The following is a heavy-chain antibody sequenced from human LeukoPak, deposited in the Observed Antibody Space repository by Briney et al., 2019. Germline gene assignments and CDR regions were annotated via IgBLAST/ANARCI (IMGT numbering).Heavy chain of an antibody. V-gene: IGHV4-34*01. J-gene: IGHJ4*02. D-gene: IGHD2-2*01. CDR3: ASQGAAIGPFDY. CDR1: GGSFSGYY. CDR2: INHSGST. Sequence: SETLSLTCAVYGGSFSGYYWCWIRQPPGKGLEWIGEINHSGSTNYNPSLKSRVTISVDTSKNQFSLKLSSVTAADTAVYYCASQGAAIGPFDYWGQGTLVTVSS.